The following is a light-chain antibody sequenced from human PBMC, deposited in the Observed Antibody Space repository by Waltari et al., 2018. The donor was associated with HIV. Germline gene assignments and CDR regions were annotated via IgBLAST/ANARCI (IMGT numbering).Light chain of an antibody. CDR2: DVD. CDR3: CSYTTSGTWV. Sequence: QSALTQPASVSGSPGQSITISCTGTLTDIGTYNHVSWYQHHADKPPQLIIFDVDKRPSGVSDRFSASKSGRTASLTIFGLQPDDEGDYFCCSYTTSGTWVFGGGTRVTV. V-gene: IGLV2-14*03. CDR1: LTDIGTYNH. J-gene: IGLJ3*02.